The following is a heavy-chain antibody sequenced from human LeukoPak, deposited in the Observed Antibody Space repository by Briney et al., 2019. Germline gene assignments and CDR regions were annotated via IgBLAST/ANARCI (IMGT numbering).Heavy chain of an antibody. CDR2: ISSNGGGT. Sequence: GGSLRLSCAASGFTFSSYAMHWVRQAPGRGLEYVSSISSNGGGTYYANSVKGRFAISRDNSKNTLYLLMGSLRAEDTAAYYCAKFAQRYCSGGSCHPFDYWGQGTLVTVSS. CDR3: AKFAQRYCSGGSCHPFDY. V-gene: IGHV3-64*01. J-gene: IGHJ4*02. CDR1: GFTFSSYA. D-gene: IGHD2-15*01.